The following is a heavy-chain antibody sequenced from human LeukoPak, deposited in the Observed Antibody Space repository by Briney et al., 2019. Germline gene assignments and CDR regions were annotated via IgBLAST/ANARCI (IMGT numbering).Heavy chain of an antibody. D-gene: IGHD3-22*01. CDR3: ARGRAYYDSSAPIDY. CDR1: GFTFSSYG. Sequence: GGSLRLSCVVSGFTFSSYGMHWVRQAPGKGLEWVAVTTFDGSNKYYADSVKGRFTISRDNSKNTLYLQMNSLRAEDMAVYYCARGRAYYDSSAPIDYWGQGTLVTVSS. CDR2: TTFDGSNK. V-gene: IGHV3-30*03. J-gene: IGHJ4*02.